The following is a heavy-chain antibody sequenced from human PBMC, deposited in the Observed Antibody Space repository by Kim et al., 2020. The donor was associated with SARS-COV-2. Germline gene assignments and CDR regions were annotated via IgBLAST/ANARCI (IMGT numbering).Heavy chain of an antibody. CDR1: GFTFSTYT. D-gene: IGHD2-21*01. CDR2: ISRDGGST. J-gene: IGHJ5*02. Sequence: GGSLRLSCSASGFTFSTYTMRWVRQAPGKGLEYVSTISRDGGSTYYADSMKGRFIISSNNPKKMLYQQMSRLRAEATAVYYWGKYSRATVSEVSWGQG. V-gene: IGHV3-64D*09. CDR3: GKYSRATVSEVS.